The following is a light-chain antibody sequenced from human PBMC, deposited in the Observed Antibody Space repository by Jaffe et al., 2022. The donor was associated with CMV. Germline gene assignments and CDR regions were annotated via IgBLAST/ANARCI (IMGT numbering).Light chain of an antibody. CDR1: QGIGAW. V-gene: IGKV1-12*01. Sequence: DIQVTQSPSSVSASVGDRVTITCRASQGIGAWLAWYQQKPGKAPKLLMYATGTLQSGVPSRFSGNRSGTEFTLTISTLQPEDFATYYCQQTYSLPLTFGGGTKVEI. J-gene: IGKJ4*01. CDR2: ATG. CDR3: QQTYSLPLT.